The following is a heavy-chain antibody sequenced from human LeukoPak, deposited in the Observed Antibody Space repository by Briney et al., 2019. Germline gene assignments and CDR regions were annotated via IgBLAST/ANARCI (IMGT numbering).Heavy chain of an antibody. CDR2: ISPSGDAT. Sequence: GGTLRLSCAASGFIFSSHGMNWVRQAPGKGLEWVSGISPSGDATFYADSVKGRFTISRDNSKNTVYLQMDSLRFEDAAVYYCARGGPFWFGELLFHYWGQGTLVTVSS. CDR3: ARGGPFWFGELLFHY. D-gene: IGHD3-10*01. CDR1: GFIFSSHG. V-gene: IGHV3-23*01. J-gene: IGHJ4*02.